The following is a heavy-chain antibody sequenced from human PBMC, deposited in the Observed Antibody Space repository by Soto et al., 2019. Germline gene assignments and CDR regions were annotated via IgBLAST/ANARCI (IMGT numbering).Heavy chain of an antibody. CDR3: TRLHVGATWLTMGPS. Sequence: GRSLRLSCAASGFSFSGSAMHWVRHASGNGLGWVGCTRSKANRSATAYAAAETGRLPIPRDDSKNTAYLQKNSLKTEDTAVYYCTRLHVGATWLTMGPSWGQGTMVTVSS. V-gene: IGHV3-73*01. J-gene: IGHJ3*01. CDR2: TRSKANRSAT. D-gene: IGHD1-26*01. CDR1: GFSFSGSA.